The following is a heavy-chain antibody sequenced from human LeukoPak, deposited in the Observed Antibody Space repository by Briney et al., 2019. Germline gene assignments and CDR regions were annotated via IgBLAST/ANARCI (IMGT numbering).Heavy chain of an antibody. CDR1: GGSISSYY. D-gene: IGHD3-22*01. J-gene: IGHJ4*02. Sequence: SETLSLTCTVSGGSISSYYWSWIRQPPGKGLEWIGYMYYSGSTNYNPSLKSRVTISVDTSKNQFSLKLSSVTAADTAVYYCARGADYYDSSGYSQPYYFDYWGQGTLVTVSS. CDR3: ARGADYYDSSGYSQPYYFDY. V-gene: IGHV4-59*12. CDR2: MYYSGST.